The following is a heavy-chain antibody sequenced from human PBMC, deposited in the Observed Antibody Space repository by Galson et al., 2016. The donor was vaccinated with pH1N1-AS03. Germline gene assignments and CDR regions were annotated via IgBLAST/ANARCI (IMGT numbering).Heavy chain of an antibody. CDR2: IIPIFGTA. CDR1: GGTFSSFA. Sequence: SVKVSCKASGGTFSSFAISWVRQAPGQGLEWMGGIIPIFGTANYAQKFQGRVTITADESTSTAYMELSSLRSEDTAVYYCARGRDYYDSGGYFRGMDVWGQGTTVTVSS. J-gene: IGHJ6*02. D-gene: IGHD3-22*01. V-gene: IGHV1-69*13. CDR3: ARGRDYYDSGGYFRGMDV.